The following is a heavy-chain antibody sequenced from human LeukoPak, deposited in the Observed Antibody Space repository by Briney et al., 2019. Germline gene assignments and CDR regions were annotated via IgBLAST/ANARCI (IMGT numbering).Heavy chain of an antibody. V-gene: IGHV3-48*04. Sequence: GGSLRLSCAASGFIFSSYSFNWVRQAPGKGLEWVSYISSSSSTIFYANSVKGRFTISRDSAKNSLYLEMNSLRAEDTAVYYCARDFPFGTGTRAFDIWGQGTMVTVSS. CDR1: GFIFSSYS. J-gene: IGHJ3*02. CDR2: ISSSSSTI. D-gene: IGHD3/OR15-3a*01. CDR3: ARDFPFGTGTRAFDI.